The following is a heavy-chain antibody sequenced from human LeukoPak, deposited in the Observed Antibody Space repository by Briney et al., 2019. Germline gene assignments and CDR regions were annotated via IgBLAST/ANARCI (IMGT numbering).Heavy chain of an antibody. V-gene: IGHV3-23*01. D-gene: IGHD6-13*01. Sequence: LSCXASGFTFSSYXVTWVRQAPGKGLEWVSTINDCGTDTYYADSVKGRLTISRDNSKNTLHMQMSSLRADDTAVYYCAKPDSSSWYVXADWGX. CDR1: GFTFSSYX. CDR2: INDCGTDT. CDR3: AKPDSSSWYVXAD. J-gene: IGHJ1*01.